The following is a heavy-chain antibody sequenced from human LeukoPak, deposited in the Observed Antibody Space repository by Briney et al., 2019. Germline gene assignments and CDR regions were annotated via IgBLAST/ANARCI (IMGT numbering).Heavy chain of an antibody. CDR2: INHSGST. Sequence: PSETLSLTCAVYGGSFSGYYWSWIRQPPGKGLEWIGEINHSGSTNYNPSLKSRVTISVDTSKNQFSLKLSSVTAADTAVYYCARRTGYSSGWYQVSWFDPWGQGTLVTVSS. D-gene: IGHD6-19*01. CDR3: ARRTGYSSGWYQVSWFDP. J-gene: IGHJ5*02. V-gene: IGHV4-34*01. CDR1: GGSFSGYY.